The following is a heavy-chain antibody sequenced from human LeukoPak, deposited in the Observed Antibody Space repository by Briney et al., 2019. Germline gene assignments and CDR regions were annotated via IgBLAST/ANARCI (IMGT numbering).Heavy chain of an antibody. CDR2: ISSSGSTI. D-gene: IGHD3-22*01. J-gene: IGHJ4*02. V-gene: IGHV3-48*04. CDR1: GFTFSSYW. CDR3: ARDIRYYYDSSGYLN. Sequence: QPGGSLRLSCAASGFTFSSYWMSWVRQAPGKGLEWVSYISSSGSTIYYADSVKGRFTISRDNAKNSLYLQMNSLRAEDTAVYYCARDIRYYYDSSGYLNWGQGTLVTVSS.